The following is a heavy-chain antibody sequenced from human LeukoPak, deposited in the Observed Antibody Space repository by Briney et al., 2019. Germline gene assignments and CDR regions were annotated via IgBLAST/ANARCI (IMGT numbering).Heavy chain of an antibody. CDR1: GFTCSGSA. Sequence: GGYLRLTCAASGFTCSGSAMHRVRQASGKGLKWVGRPRNKGNNYATAYAASVRGRFTISRDDSKNTAYLQMNSLKTEDTAVYYRATQTTSCHDYWGQGTLVTVSS. D-gene: IGHD2-2*01. CDR3: ATQTTSCHDY. J-gene: IGHJ4*02. CDR2: PRNKGNNYAT. V-gene: IGHV3-73*01.